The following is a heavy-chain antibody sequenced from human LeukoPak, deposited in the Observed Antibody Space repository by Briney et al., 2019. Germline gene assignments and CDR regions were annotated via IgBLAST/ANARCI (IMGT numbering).Heavy chain of an antibody. CDR2: ISSSSSTI. D-gene: IGHD3-3*01. J-gene: IGHJ3*02. CDR3: AKDRNSDFTVDAFDI. CDR1: GFTFSSYS. V-gene: IGHV3-48*04. Sequence: GGSLRLSCAASGFTFSSYSMNWVRQAPGKGLEWVSYISSSSSTIYYADSVKGRFTISRDNAKNSLYLQMNSLRAEDTAVYYCAKDRNSDFTVDAFDIWGQGTMVTVSS.